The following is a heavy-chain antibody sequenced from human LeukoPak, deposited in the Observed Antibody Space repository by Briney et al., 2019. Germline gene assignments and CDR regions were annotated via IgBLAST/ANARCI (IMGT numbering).Heavy chain of an antibody. CDR2: ISSNGGST. CDR3: VKGGHSSSWYTGVDY. Sequence: GGSLRLSCAASGFTFSTYSMTWVRQAPGKGLEYVSAISSNGGSTYYADSVKGRFTISRDNSKNTLYLQMSSLRAEDTAVYYCVKGGHSSSWYTGVDYWGQGTLVTVSS. CDR1: GFTFSTYS. D-gene: IGHD6-13*01. V-gene: IGHV3-64D*09. J-gene: IGHJ4*02.